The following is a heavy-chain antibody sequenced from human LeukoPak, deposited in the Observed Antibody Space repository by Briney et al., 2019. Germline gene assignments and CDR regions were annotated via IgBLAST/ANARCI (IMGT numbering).Heavy chain of an antibody. J-gene: IGHJ3*02. CDR1: GYTFTSYG. CDR2: ISAYNGNT. D-gene: IGHD6-13*01. V-gene: IGHV1-18*01. Sequence: ASVKVSCKASGYTFTSYGISWVGQAPGQGLEWMGWISAYNGNTNYAQKRQGRVTMTTDTSTSTAYIELRSLRSDDTAVYYCASIAAAGLDAFDIWGQGTMVTVSS. CDR3: ASIAAAGLDAFDI.